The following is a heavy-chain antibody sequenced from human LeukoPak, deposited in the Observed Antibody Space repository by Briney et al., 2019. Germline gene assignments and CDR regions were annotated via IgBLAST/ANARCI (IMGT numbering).Heavy chain of an antibody. CDR1: GGSISNYY. D-gene: IGHD6-13*01. CDR3: ARQRISSFSDY. Sequence: PSETLSLTCTVSGGSISNYYWSWIRQPPGKGLEWIAYIDYRGSTTYNPSLKSRVTISVDTSRNQFSLKLSSVTAADTAVYYCARQRISSFSDYWGQGTLVTVSS. V-gene: IGHV4-59*01. CDR2: IDYRGST. J-gene: IGHJ4*02.